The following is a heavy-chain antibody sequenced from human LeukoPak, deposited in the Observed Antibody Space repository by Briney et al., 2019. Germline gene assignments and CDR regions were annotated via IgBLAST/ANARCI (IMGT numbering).Heavy chain of an antibody. V-gene: IGHV3-21*01. CDR1: GFTFSSYS. CDR2: ISRSSYI. J-gene: IGHJ5*02. CDR3: ARDYTRGIAARPLNWFDP. D-gene: IGHD6-6*01. Sequence: GGSLRLSCAASGFTFSSYSMNWVRQAPGKGLEWVSSISRSSYIYYADSVRGRFTISRENAKNSLYLQMNSLRAEDTAVYYCARDYTRGIAARPLNWFDPWGQGTLVTVSS.